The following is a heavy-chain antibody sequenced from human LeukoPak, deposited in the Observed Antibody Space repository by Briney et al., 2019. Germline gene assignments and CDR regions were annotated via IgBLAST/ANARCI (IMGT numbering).Heavy chain of an antibody. CDR1: GFSLSISGVD. D-gene: IGHD6-19*01. CDR2: IFWDDDK. J-gene: IGHJ1*01. CDR3: YHTGTAVAGRSEH. Sequence: SGPTLVKPTETLTLTCTFSGFSLSISGVDVGWIRQPPGKALEWLALIFWDDDKRYSPSLQSRVTITKDTSKNQVVLTMTNVDPVDTATYYCYHTGTAVAGRSEHWGQGTLVTVSS. V-gene: IGHV2-5*02.